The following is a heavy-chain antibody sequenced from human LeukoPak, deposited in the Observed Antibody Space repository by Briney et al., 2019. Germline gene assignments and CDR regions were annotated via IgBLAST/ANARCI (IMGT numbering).Heavy chain of an antibody. CDR1: GFTFSSYA. V-gene: IGHV3-23*01. CDR3: AKEGTYRRSWYSDY. D-gene: IGHD6-13*01. CDR2: ISGSGGST. Sequence: GGSLRLSCAASGFTFSSYAMSWGRQAPGDGLEWVSAISGSGGSTYYADSVKGRFTISRDNSKNTLYLQMNSLRAEDTAVYYCAKEGTYRRSWYSDYWGQGTLVTVSS. J-gene: IGHJ4*02.